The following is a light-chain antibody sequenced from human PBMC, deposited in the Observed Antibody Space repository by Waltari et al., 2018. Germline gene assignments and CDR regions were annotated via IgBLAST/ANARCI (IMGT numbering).Light chain of an antibody. J-gene: IGLJ1*01. CDR2: EVF. V-gene: IGLV2-23*02. CDR3: CSYAGRGTYV. Sequence: QSALTQPASVSGTPGQSITIACSGTTRDVVSYALVSWYQQHPGEAPKLLICEVFKRPPDTSSRFSGAKSGSTASLTISGLQPEDEADYYCCSYAGRGTYVFGSGTKVTVL. CDR1: TRDVVSYAL.